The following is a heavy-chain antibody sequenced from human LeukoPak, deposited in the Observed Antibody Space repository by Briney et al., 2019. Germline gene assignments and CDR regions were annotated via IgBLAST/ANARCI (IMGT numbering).Heavy chain of an antibody. CDR2: INADGSTT. J-gene: IGHJ4*02. D-gene: IGHD3-9*01. V-gene: IGHV3-74*01. Sequence: HTGGPLRLSCAASGFTFGNSWVHWVRQAPGKGLVWVSLINADGSTTTYADSVKGRFTISRDNAKNSLYLQMNSLRAEDTALYYCARGRLRYFDCPLDYWGQGTLVTVSS. CDR3: ARGRLRYFDCPLDY. CDR1: GFTFGNSW.